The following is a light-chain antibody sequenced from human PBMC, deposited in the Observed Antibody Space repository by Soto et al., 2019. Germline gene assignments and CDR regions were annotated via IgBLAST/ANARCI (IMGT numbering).Light chain of an antibody. CDR3: QQYGSSPYT. CDR2: GAS. Sequence: EIVLMQSPGTLSVSPGERATLSFRASPSVSSSYVAWYNPKPGQAPRLLIAGASSRATGIPDTFSGSGSGTAITLTISRLAHSDFAVYYCQQYGSSPYTFGQRTMLGIK. J-gene: IGKJ2*01. V-gene: IGKV3-20*01. CDR1: PSVSSSY.